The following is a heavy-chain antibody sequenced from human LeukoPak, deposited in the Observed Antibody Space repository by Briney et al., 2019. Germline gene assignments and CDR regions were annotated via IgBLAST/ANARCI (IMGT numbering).Heavy chain of an antibody. J-gene: IGHJ4*02. CDR2: IIPIFGTA. CDR1: GGTFSSYA. V-gene: IGHV1-69*13. CDR3: ARDEVGGYFDY. Sequence: ASVKVSCRASGGTFSSYAISWVRQAPGQGLEWMGGIIPIFGTANYAQKFQGRVTITADESTSTAYMELSSLRSEDTAVYYCARDEVGGYFDYWGQGTLVTVSS. D-gene: IGHD4-23*01.